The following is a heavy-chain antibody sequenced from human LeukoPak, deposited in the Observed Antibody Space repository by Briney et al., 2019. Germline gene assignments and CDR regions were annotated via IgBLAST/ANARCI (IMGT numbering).Heavy chain of an antibody. Sequence: GGSLRLSCTASECTFSSYAMHGIRQAPGKGLEWVAVISYDGSNKYYADSVKGRFTISRDNSKNTLYLQMNSLRAEDTAVDYCTRDRIVVVTGYGMDVWGQGTTVTVSS. V-gene: IGHV3-30-3*01. D-gene: IGHD2-21*02. CDR2: ISYDGSNK. CDR3: TRDRIVVVTGYGMDV. CDR1: ECTFSSYA. J-gene: IGHJ6*02.